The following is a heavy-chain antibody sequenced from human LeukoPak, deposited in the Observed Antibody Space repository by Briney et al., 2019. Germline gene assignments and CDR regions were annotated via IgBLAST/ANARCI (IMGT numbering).Heavy chain of an antibody. CDR1: GFTFSSYA. Sequence: GGSLRLSCAASGFTFSSYAMSWVRQAPGKGLEWVSAISGSGGSTYYADSVKGRFTISRDNSKNTLYLQMNSLRAEDTAVYYCAKDRNSGSYPSGAFDIWGQGTMVTVSS. J-gene: IGHJ3*02. D-gene: IGHD1-26*01. CDR2: ISGSGGST. V-gene: IGHV3-23*01. CDR3: AKDRNSGSYPSGAFDI.